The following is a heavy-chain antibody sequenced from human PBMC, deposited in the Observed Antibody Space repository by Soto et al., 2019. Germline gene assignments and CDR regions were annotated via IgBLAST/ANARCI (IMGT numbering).Heavy chain of an antibody. CDR1: GGTSSTYT. Sequence: QVHLVQSGAEVRKPGSSVKVSCKASGGTSSTYTISWVRQAPGPGLEWMGRIIAVLGITNYAQSFQGRVTITADKSTSTAYMELSSLRSEDTAVYYCAREEGTVTYDYWGQGNLVTVSS. CDR2: IIAVLGIT. CDR3: AREEGTVTYDY. V-gene: IGHV1-69*08. J-gene: IGHJ4*02. D-gene: IGHD4-17*01.